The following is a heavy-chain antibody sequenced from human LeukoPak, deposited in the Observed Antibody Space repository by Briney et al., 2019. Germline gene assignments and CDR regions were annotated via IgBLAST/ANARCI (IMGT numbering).Heavy chain of an antibody. CDR1: GYTFTGYY. CDR3: ARAAVAGTSFDY. Sequence: ASVKVSCKASGYTFTGYYMHWVRQAPGQGLEWMGWINPNSGGTNYAQKFQGWVTMTRDTSISTAYMELSRLRSDDTAVYYCARAAVAGTSFDYWVQGTLVFVSS. V-gene: IGHV1-2*04. D-gene: IGHD6-19*01. CDR2: INPNSGGT. J-gene: IGHJ4*02.